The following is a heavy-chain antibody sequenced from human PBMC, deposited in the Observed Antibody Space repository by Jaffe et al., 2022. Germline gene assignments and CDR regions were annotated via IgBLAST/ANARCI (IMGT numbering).Heavy chain of an antibody. CDR1: GFTFSHYG. CDR2: IRFDGTNE. D-gene: IGHD6-13*01. Sequence: QVQLVESGGGVVQPGGSLRLSCAPSGFTFSHYGMHWVRQAPGKGLEWVAYIRFDGTNEYHADSVRGRFAISRDNSKNTLYLQMSSLRAEDTAVYYCAKDPLPRYSSPVDYYFGYWGQGTLVTVSS. V-gene: IGHV3-30*02. J-gene: IGHJ4*02. CDR3: AKDPLPRYSSPVDYYFGY.